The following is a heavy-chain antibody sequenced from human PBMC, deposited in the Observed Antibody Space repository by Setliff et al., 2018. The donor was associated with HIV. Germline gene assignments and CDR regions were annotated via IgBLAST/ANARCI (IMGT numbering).Heavy chain of an antibody. D-gene: IGHD3-3*01. J-gene: IGHJ4*02. Sequence: SETLSLTCSVSGDSISTGTYYWGWIRQPPGKGLEWIGSVSYSGSTLYNPSLKSRVTISVDTSKNHFSLQLTSVTAADTAVYFCTRDVMEWFGNYFDNWGQGALVTVSS. V-gene: IGHV4-39*02. CDR3: TRDVMEWFGNYFDN. CDR2: VSYSGST. CDR1: GDSISTGTYY.